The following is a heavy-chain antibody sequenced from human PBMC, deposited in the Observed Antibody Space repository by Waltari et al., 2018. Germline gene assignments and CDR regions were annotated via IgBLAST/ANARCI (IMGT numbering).Heavy chain of an antibody. CDR2: IRIDGSGS. J-gene: IGHJ4*02. V-gene: IGHV3-74*01. CDR3: ARGVPDYSSLAY. D-gene: IGHD4-4*01. CDR1: GFTLSSYW. Sequence: EVQLVESGGTLVQPGGSLRLSCAVSGFTLSSYWMHWVREAPGQGLVWRASIRIDGSGSVYADSVKGRFTISRYNAKNTLYLQMNSLRADDTAVYYCARGVPDYSSLAYWGQGTLVTVSS.